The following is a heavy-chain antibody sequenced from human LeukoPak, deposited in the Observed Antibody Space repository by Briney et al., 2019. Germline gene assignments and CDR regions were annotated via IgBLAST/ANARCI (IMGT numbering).Heavy chain of an antibody. J-gene: IGHJ4*02. Sequence: PGGSLRLSCAASGFTFSKSWMSWVRQAPGKGLEWVANIKEDGTEIYYMDSVKGRFTISRDNAKNSLYLQMNSLRVEDTAVYYCARDRVSGSYNYWGQGILVSVSS. CDR1: GFTFSKSW. D-gene: IGHD1-26*01. V-gene: IGHV3-7*01. CDR2: IKEDGTEI. CDR3: ARDRVSGSYNY.